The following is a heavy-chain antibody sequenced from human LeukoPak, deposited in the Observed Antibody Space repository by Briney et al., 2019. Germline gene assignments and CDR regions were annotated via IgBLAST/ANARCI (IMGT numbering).Heavy chain of an antibody. D-gene: IGHD1-26*01. J-gene: IGHJ4*02. CDR1: GFTFDDYA. Sequence: GGSLRLSCAASGFTFDDYAMHWVRQAPGRGLEWVSGISWNSGTIGYADSVMGRFTISRDNAKKSLNLQMNSLRSEDTALYFCAEDRQQFLRGTLDYWGQGTLVTVSS. CDR2: ISWNSGTI. V-gene: IGHV3-9*01. CDR3: AEDRQQFLRGTLDY.